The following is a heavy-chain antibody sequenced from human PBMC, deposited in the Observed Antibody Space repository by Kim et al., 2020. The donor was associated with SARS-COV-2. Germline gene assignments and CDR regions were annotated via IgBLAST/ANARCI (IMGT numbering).Heavy chain of an antibody. J-gene: IGHJ6*02. CDR3: ARAHRTIFGVVEYMDV. CDR2: IYYSGST. Sequence: SETLSLTCTVSGGSISSGGYYWSWIRQHPGKGLEWSGYIYYSGSTYYNPSLKSRVTISVDTSKNQFSLKLSSVTAADTAVYYCARAHRTIFGVVEYMDVWGQGTMVTVSS. CDR1: GGSISSGGYY. V-gene: IGHV4-31*03. D-gene: IGHD3-3*01.